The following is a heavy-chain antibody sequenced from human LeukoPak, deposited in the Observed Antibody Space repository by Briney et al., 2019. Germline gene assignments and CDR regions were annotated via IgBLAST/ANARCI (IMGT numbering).Heavy chain of an antibody. V-gene: IGHV4-39*07. D-gene: IGHD3-10*01. Sequence: SETLSLTCTVSGGSISSSSYYWGWIRQPPGKGLEWIGSIYYSGSTYYNPSLKSRVTISVDTSKNQFSLKLSSVTAADTAVYYCARGGQRYYGSGLDYWGQGTLVTVSS. CDR1: GGSISSSSYY. CDR3: ARGGQRYYGSGLDY. CDR2: IYYSGST. J-gene: IGHJ4*02.